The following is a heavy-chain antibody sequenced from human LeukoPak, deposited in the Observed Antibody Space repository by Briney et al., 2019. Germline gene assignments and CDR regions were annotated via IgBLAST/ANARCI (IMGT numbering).Heavy chain of an antibody. CDR3: AKGWQWLSSF. CDR2: ISYDGSNK. CDR1: GFTFSSYG. Sequence: GRSLRLSCAASGFTFSSYGMHWVRQAPGKGLEWVAVISYDGSNKYYADSVKGRFTISRDNSKNTLYLQMNILRAEDTAVYYCAKGWQWLSSFWGQGTLVTVSS. J-gene: IGHJ4*02. V-gene: IGHV3-30*18. D-gene: IGHD6-19*01.